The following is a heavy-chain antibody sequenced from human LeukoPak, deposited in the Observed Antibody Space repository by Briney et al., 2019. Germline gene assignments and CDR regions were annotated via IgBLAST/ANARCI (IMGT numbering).Heavy chain of an antibody. CDR3: ARVYDDFWSGYRNWFDP. CDR1: GGSLSSYY. Sequence: SETLSLTCTVSGGSLSSYYWSWIRQPPGKGLEWIGYIYYSGSTNYNPSLKSRVTISVDTSKNQFSLKLSSVTAADTALYYCARVYDDFWSGYRNWFDPWGQGTLVTVSS. CDR2: IYYSGST. V-gene: IGHV4-59*01. J-gene: IGHJ5*02. D-gene: IGHD3-3*01.